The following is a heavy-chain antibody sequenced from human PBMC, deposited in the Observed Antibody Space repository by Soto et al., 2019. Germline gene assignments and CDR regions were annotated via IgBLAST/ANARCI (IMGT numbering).Heavy chain of an antibody. Sequence: EVQLLESGGGLVQPGGSLRLSCAASGFTFSSYAMSWVRQAPGKGLEWVSAISGSGGSTYYADSVKGRFTISRDKSKNTLYLQMNSLRAEDTAVYYCAKGWDPLDRITIFGVVALSGGEFDYWGQGTLVTVSS. D-gene: IGHD3-3*01. CDR2: ISGSGGST. V-gene: IGHV3-23*01. J-gene: IGHJ4*02. CDR1: GFTFSSYA. CDR3: AKGWDPLDRITIFGVVALSGGEFDY.